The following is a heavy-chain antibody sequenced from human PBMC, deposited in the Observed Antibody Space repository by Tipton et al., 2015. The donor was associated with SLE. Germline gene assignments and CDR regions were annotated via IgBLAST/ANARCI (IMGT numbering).Heavy chain of an antibody. CDR2: IKQDGSEK. Sequence: AVSGFTFSSYWMSWVRQAPGKGLERVANIKQDGSEKYYVDSVKGRFTISRDNAKNSLYLQMNSLRAEDTAVYYCARGNKFTTEYWGQGTLVTVSS. CDR1: GFTFSSYW. CDR3: ARGNKFTTEY. J-gene: IGHJ4*02. V-gene: IGHV3-7*01. D-gene: IGHD3-22*01.